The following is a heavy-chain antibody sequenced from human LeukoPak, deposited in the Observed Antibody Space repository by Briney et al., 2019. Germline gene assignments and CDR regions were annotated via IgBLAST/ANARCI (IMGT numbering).Heavy chain of an antibody. CDR2: IIPILSRT. D-gene: IGHD4-17*01. V-gene: IGHV1-69*08. CDR3: ARATGLEGDYGYYFDY. CDR1: GGTFSSYT. Sequence: GASLKLSCAASGGTFSSYTINWVRQAPGQGLEWMGIIIPILSRTNYAQKFQGRGTITADQSTSTAYMELSSLRSEDTAVYYCARATGLEGDYGYYFDYWGQGTLVTVS. J-gene: IGHJ4*02.